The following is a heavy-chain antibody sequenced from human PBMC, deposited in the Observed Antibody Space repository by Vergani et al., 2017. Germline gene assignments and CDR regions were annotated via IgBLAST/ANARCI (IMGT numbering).Heavy chain of an antibody. D-gene: IGHD3-3*01. V-gene: IGHV4-30-2*01. J-gene: IGHJ6*03. CDR3: ARDYTIFGVVNPYYMDV. Sequence: QLQLQESGSGLVKPSQTLSLTCAVSGGSISSGGYSWSWIRQPPGKGLEWIGYIYHSGSTYYNPSLKSRVTISVDRSKNQFSLKLSSVTAADTAVYYCARDYTIFGVVNPYYMDVWGKGTTVTVSS. CDR1: GGSISSGGYS. CDR2: IYHSGST.